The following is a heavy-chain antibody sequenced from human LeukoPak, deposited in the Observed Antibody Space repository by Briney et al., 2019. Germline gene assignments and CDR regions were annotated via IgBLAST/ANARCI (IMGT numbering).Heavy chain of an antibody. CDR1: GYTLTELS. CDR2: FDPEDGET. CDR3: ARDAAVAGTIINWFDP. V-gene: IGHV1-24*01. D-gene: IGHD6-19*01. Sequence: ASMKVSCKVSGYTLTELSMHWVRQAPGKGLEWMGGFDPEDGETIYAQKFQGRVTMTEDTSTDTAYMELRSLRSDDTAVYYCARDAAVAGTIINWFDPWGQGTLVTVSS. J-gene: IGHJ5*02.